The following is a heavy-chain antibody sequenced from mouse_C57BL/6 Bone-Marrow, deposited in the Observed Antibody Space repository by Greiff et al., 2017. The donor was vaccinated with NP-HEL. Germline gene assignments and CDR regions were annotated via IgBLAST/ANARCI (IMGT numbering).Heavy chain of an antibody. CDR2: IYPGDGDT. V-gene: IGHV1-80*01. CDR1: GYAFSSYW. Sequence: VQLVESGAELVKPGASVTISCKASGYAFSSYWMNWVKQRPGKGLEWIGQIYPGDGDTNYNGKFKGKATLAADQASSTAYMQLSSMTSEDSAVYFCARQAYYSKMGMDYWGQGTSVTVSS. CDR3: ARQAYYSKMGMDY. D-gene: IGHD2-5*01. J-gene: IGHJ4*01.